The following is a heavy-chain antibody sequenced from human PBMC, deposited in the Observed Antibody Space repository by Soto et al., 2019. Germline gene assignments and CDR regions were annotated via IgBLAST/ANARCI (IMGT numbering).Heavy chain of an antibody. Sequence: ASLKVSCKASGYTFNVYYIHWVRQAPGQGLEGMGRINPNSGGTKYAQKFQGRVTMTRDTSTSTAYMELSRLRTEDPALYSCSTLGAGACACWGQGSLVTVSS. J-gene: IGHJ4*02. D-gene: IGHD3-16*01. CDR2: INPNSGGT. CDR3: STLGAGACAC. CDR1: GYTFNVYY. V-gene: IGHV1-2*06.